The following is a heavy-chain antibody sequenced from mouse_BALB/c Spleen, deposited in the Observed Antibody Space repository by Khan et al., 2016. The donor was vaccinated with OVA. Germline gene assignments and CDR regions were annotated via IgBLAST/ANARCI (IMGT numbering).Heavy chain of an antibody. Sequence: EVKLVESGPGLVKPSQSLSLTCTVTGYSITSGYAWNWIRQFPGNKLEWMGYISYSGVTSYTPSLKSRISITRDTSKNQFFLQLNSVTTEDTATYYCERGNYYGYYFDYWGQGTTLTVSS. D-gene: IGHD1-1*01. CDR3: ERGNYYGYYFDY. CDR1: GYSITSGYA. V-gene: IGHV3-2*02. CDR2: ISYSGVT. J-gene: IGHJ2*01.